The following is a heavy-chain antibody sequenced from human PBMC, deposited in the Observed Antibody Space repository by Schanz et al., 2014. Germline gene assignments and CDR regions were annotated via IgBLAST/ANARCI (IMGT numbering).Heavy chain of an antibody. V-gene: IGHV3-9*01. J-gene: IGHJ5*01. Sequence: EVQLVESGGGLVQPGRSLRLSCAASGFTFDDYAMHWVRQAPGKGLEWVSCISGTSSHIYYADSVRGRVTISRDNAKNSVYLQMHSLRAEDTALYYCARDRDAGGYDSWGQGTLVTVSS. CDR1: GFTFDDYA. CDR3: ARDRDAGGYDS. CDR2: ISGTSSHI. D-gene: IGHD2-8*02.